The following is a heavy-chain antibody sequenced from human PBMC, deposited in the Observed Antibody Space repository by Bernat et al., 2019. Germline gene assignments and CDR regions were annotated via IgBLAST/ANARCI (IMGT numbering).Heavy chain of an antibody. Sequence: QVQLQQWGAGLLKPSETLSLTCAVYGGSFSGYYWSWIRQPPGKGLEWIGEINHSGSTNYNPSLKSRVTISVDTSKNQFSLKLSSVTAADTAVYYCARDSVGSNWSSGRGYSFDYWGQGTLVTVSS. V-gene: IGHV4-34*01. CDR1: GGSFSGYY. CDR3: ARDSVGSNWSSGRGYSFDY. D-gene: IGHD6-13*01. J-gene: IGHJ4*02. CDR2: INHSGST.